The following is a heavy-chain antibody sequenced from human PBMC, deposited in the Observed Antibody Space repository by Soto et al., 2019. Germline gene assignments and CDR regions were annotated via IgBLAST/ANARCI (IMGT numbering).Heavy chain of an antibody. CDR3: ARYRWSYALDY. J-gene: IGHJ4*01. CDR2: ISANNGNT. V-gene: IGHV1-18*01. Sequence: VQLVQSGAEVKKPGASVKVSCKASGYTFTNYGISWVRQAPGQGLEWMGWISANNGNTNYEQKPQGRVTVTTYTSPSTAYMELRSLRSDDTAVYYCARYRWSYALDYWGHGTLVTVSS. CDR1: GYTFTNYG. D-gene: IGHD1-26*01.